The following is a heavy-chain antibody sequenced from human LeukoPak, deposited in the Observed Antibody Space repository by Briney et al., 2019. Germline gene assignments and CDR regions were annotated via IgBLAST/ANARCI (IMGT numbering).Heavy chain of an antibody. V-gene: IGHV4-59*01. Sequence: PSETLSLTCTVCGASISNYYWSWIRQPPGKGLDWIAYMYYSGSTNYNPSLKSRVTISLDTSKNQFSLKLSSVTAADTAVYYCARGGSIVGTTPHDTFDIWGQGTTVTVSS. CDR2: MYYSGST. CDR1: GASISNYY. J-gene: IGHJ3*02. CDR3: ARGGSIVGTTPHDTFDI. D-gene: IGHD1-26*01.